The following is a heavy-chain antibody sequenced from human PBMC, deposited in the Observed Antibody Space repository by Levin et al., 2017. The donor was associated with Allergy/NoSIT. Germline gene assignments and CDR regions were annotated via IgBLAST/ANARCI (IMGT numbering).Heavy chain of an antibody. CDR3: ARGWTTFDY. CDR2: ITTSGSAT. Sequence: ASVKVSCAASGFTFSSYAMSWVRQAPGKGLEWVSTITTSGSATYYADYVKGRFTISRDNSKNTLYLQMNSLRAEDTAVYYCARGWTTFDYWGQGTLFTVSS. CDR1: GFTFSSYA. J-gene: IGHJ4*02. V-gene: IGHV3-23*01. D-gene: IGHD3/OR15-3a*01.